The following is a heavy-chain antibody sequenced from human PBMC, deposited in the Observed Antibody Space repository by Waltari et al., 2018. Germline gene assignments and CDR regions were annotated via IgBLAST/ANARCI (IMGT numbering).Heavy chain of an antibody. Sequence: QVQLQQWGAGLLKPSETLSLTCAVYGGSFSGYYWSWIGQPPGKGLEWIGEINHSGSTNYNPSLKSRVTISVDTSKNQFSLKLSSVTAADTAVYYCARGGVTMVIDYWGQGTLVTVSS. J-gene: IGHJ4*02. V-gene: IGHV4-34*01. D-gene: IGHD3-10*01. CDR3: ARGGVTMVIDY. CDR1: GGSFSGYY. CDR2: INHSGST.